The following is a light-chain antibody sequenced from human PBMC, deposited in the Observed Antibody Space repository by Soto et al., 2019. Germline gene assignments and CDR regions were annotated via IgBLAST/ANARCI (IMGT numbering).Light chain of an antibody. J-gene: IGKJ1*01. V-gene: IGKV3-20*01. CDR2: SAF. CDR3: HQFGSFPRT. CDR1: QSVGIS. Sequence: DIVLTQSPGTLSLSPGERATLSCRASQSVGISLSWYQHKSGQPPRLLIYSAFNRATGIPERFSGSGAGTDFTLTIRRLEPEDFAVYSCHQFGSFPRTFGQGTQVVIK.